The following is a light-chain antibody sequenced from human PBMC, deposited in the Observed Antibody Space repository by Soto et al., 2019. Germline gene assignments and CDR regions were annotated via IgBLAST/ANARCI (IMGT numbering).Light chain of an antibody. V-gene: IGKV1-5*03. Sequence: DIQMTQSPSTLSASVGDRVTITCRASQTVYTWLAWYQQRPGKPPNLLIYKASTLASGVPSRFSGSGSGTEFSLTISNLQPDDCATYYCQQYENYWTFGQGTKV. CDR3: QQYENYWT. CDR1: QTVYTW. CDR2: KAS. J-gene: IGKJ1*01.